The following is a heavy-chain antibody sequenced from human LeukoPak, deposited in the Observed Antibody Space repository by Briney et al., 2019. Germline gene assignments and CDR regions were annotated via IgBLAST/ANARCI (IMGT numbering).Heavy chain of an antibody. V-gene: IGHV3-73*01. CDR1: VFTFSGSD. Sequence: GGSLRLSCAASVFTFSGSDVHWVRQASGKGLEWVGRITRKAYNDATAYSASVKGRFTISSDDSENTAYLQMNSLKTEDTAVYDCIRRDSSFVFVPWGQGTLVTVSS. J-gene: IGHJ5*02. D-gene: IGHD2-15*01. CDR3: IRRDSSFVFVP. CDR2: ITRKAYNDAT.